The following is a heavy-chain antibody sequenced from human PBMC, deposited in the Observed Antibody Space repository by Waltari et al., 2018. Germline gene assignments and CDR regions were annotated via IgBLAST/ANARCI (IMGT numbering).Heavy chain of an antibody. CDR2: ISSSVITI. J-gene: IGHJ6*02. Sequence: EVQLVESGGGLVQPGGSLRLSCAASGFTFSSYEMNWVSQDPGTGLEWVAYISSSVITIYYADSVKGRFTISRDNAKNSLYLQMNSLRAEDTAVYYCAREPPPNYDILTGYNYYYYGMDVWGQGTTVTVSS. V-gene: IGHV3-48*03. CDR1: GFTFSSYE. CDR3: AREPPPNYDILTGYNYYYYGMDV. D-gene: IGHD3-9*01.